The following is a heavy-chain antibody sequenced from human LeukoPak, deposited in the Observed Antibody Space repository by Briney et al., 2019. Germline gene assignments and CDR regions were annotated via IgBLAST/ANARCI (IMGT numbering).Heavy chain of an antibody. CDR2: IYYSGST. V-gene: IGHV4-59*08. CDR1: GGSISSYY. CDR3: ARNLPSGAFDI. Sequence: SETLSLTCTVSGGSISSYYRSWIRQPPGKGLEWIGYIYYSGSTNYNPSLKSRVTISVDASKNQFSLKLSSVTAADTAVYYCARNLPSGAFDIWGQGTMVTVSS. J-gene: IGHJ3*02.